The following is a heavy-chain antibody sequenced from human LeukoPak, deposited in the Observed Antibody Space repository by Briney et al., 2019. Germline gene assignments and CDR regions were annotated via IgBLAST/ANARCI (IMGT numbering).Heavy chain of an antibody. CDR3: ASIYMVRGVTPFDY. V-gene: IGHV3-21*01. J-gene: IGHJ4*02. D-gene: IGHD3-10*01. Sequence: GGSLRLSCTASGFTFSNYWMHWVRQAPGKGLVWVSSISSSSSYIYYADSVKGRFTISRDNAKNSLYLQMNSLRAEDTAVYYCASIYMVRGVTPFDYWGQGTLVTVSS. CDR2: ISSSSSYI. CDR1: GFTFSNYW.